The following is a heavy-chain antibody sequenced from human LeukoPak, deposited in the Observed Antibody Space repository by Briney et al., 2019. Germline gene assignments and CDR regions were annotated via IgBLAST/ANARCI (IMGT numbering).Heavy chain of an antibody. CDR2: ISGSGGST. CDR3: AKDGGEYGEFDY. V-gene: IGHV3-23*01. CDR1: GFTFSSAW. J-gene: IGHJ4*02. D-gene: IGHD3-16*01. Sequence: GSLRLSCAASGFTFSSAWMSWVRQAPGKGLEWVSAISGSGGSTYYADSVKGRFTISRDNSKNTLYLQMNSLRAEDTAVYYCAKDGGEYGEFDYWGQGTLVTVSS.